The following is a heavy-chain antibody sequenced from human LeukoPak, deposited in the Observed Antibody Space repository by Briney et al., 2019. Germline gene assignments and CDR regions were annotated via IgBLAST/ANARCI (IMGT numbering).Heavy chain of an antibody. CDR3: AKGWYSSSWYDAFDM. V-gene: IGHV3-23*01. D-gene: IGHD6-13*01. J-gene: IGHJ4*02. Sequence: PGGSLRLSCAASGFTFSSYAMSWVRQAPGKGLEGVSAISGSGGSTYYADSVKGLFTIYRDNSKNTLYLQMNSLRAEDTAVYYCAKGWYSSSWYDAFDMWGQGTLVTVSS. CDR1: GFTFSSYA. CDR2: ISGSGGST.